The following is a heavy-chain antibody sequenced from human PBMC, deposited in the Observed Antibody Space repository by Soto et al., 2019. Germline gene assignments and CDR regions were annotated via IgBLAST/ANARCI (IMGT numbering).Heavy chain of an antibody. V-gene: IGHV4-4*02. CDR2: IYRTGST. CDR1: GGSFTSNNW. Sequence: SETLSLTCAVSGGSFTSNNWWTWVRQPPGQGLEWIGEIYRTGSTNYNPSLRSRVTISLDKSENQFSLKVTSLTATDTAVYYCASRDPGTSVDYWGQGTLVTVSS. CDR3: ASRDPGTSVDY. D-gene: IGHD1-7*01. J-gene: IGHJ4*02.